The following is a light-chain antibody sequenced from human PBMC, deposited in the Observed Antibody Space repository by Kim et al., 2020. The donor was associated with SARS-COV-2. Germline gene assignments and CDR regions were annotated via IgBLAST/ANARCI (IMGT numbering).Light chain of an antibody. Sequence: DIQMTQSPSTLSASVGDRVTITCRASQNISTCLAWYQQRPGKAPKVLIYDASNLESGVPSRFSGSGSETEFTLTINGLQPDDFATYHCQQYKTYWTFGQGTKVDIK. CDR3: QQYKTYWT. V-gene: IGKV1-5*01. J-gene: IGKJ1*01. CDR1: QNISTC. CDR2: DAS.